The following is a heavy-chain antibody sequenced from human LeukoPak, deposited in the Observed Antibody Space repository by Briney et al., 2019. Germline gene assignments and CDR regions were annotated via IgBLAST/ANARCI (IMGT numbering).Heavy chain of an antibody. D-gene: IGHD2-15*01. CDR2: VTGSASST. V-gene: IGHV3-23*01. Sequence: GGSLRLSCAASGFTFSSYAMSWGRQAPGKGLEWVSAVTGSASSTYYADSVKGRFTIFRDDSKNTLYLQMNSLRVDDTAVYYCTKGGGGYIDYWGQGTLVTVSS. J-gene: IGHJ4*02. CDR1: GFTFSSYA. CDR3: TKGGGGYIDY.